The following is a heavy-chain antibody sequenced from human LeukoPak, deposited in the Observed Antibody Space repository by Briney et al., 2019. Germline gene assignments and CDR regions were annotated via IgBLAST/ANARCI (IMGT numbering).Heavy chain of an antibody. CDR2: IDAGNGRT. J-gene: IGHJ4*02. V-gene: IGHV1-3*03. CDR3: ARAIWSTTLTAYYLDY. D-gene: IGHD2-21*02. CDR1: GYDFTKYA. Sequence: ASVKVSCKSSGYDFTKYAVQWVRQAPVQRLEWMGWIDAGNGRTKYSQDFQGRVTISRDTSASIAYMELSSLRSDDMAVYYCARAIWSTTLTAYYLDYWGQGTLVTVSS.